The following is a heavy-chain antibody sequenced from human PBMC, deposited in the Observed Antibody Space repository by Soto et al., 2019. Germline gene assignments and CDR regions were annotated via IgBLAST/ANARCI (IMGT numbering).Heavy chain of an antibody. CDR2: IYDSGST. Sequence: SEPLSLTCTVSGGSITSGGYYCILILQHPGKGLEWLGYIYDSGSTFYNPSLKSRITLSVDTSKNQFSLKLGSVTVADTAVYFCARKQAGYFYGIDYWGQGTLVTVSS. V-gene: IGHV4-31*03. CDR1: GGSITSGGYY. CDR3: ARKQAGYFYGIDY. J-gene: IGHJ4*02. D-gene: IGHD3-10*01.